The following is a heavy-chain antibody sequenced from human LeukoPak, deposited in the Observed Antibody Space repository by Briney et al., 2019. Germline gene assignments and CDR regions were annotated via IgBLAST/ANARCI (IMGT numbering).Heavy chain of an antibody. CDR3: ARVCGDPALYYYGIAV. D-gene: IGHD3-3*01. V-gene: IGHV4-31*03. Sequence: SQTLSLTCNVSGASITSECYFWSWLRQHPGKGWDGIGYMHHSGRTYYNASLKSRVTISVDTSKSHFSPKVNSVTAPGTAVYYCARVCGDPALYYYGIAVRGQGNTVTAS. CDR1: GASITSECYF. J-gene: IGHJ6*02. CDR2: MHHSGRT.